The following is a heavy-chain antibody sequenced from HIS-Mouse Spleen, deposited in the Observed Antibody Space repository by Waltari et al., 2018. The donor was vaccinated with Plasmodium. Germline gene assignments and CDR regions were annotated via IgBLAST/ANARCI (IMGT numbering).Heavy chain of an antibody. J-gene: IGHJ4*02. Sequence: QLQLQESGPGLVKPSETLSLTCTVSGGSISSSSYYWGWIRKPPGKGLEWIGSIYYSGSTYYNPSLKRRVTISVDTSKNQFSLKLGSVTAADTAVYYCARDRITGTSYFDYWGQGTLVTVSS. V-gene: IGHV4-39*07. CDR1: GGSISSSSYY. CDR2: IYYSGST. D-gene: IGHD1-7*01. CDR3: ARDRITGTSYFDY.